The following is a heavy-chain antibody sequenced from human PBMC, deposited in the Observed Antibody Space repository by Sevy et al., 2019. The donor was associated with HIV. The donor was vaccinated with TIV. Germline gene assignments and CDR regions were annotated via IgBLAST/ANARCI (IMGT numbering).Heavy chain of an antibody. D-gene: IGHD2-15*01. CDR2: ISGSGGST. J-gene: IGHJ1*01. V-gene: IGHV3-23*01. CDR1: GFTFSSYA. CDR3: AYGYGYCSGGSCLSFQH. Sequence: GGSLRLSCAASGFTFSSYAMSWVRQAPGKGLEWVSAISGSGGSTYYADSVKGRFTISRDNSKNTLYLQMNSLRAEDTAVYYWAYGYGYCSGGSCLSFQHWGQGTLVTVSS.